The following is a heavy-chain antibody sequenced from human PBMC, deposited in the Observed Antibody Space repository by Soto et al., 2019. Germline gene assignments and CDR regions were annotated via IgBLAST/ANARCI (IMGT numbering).Heavy chain of an antibody. Sequence: ASVKVFFKASGGTFSSYSISWVRQAPGQWLELMGGIIPIFGTANYAQKFQGRVTITADESTSTAYMELSSLRSEDTAVYYCARSESSGSCHYCFDYWGHGILVTDSS. CDR2: IIPIFGTA. CDR1: GGTFSSYS. J-gene: IGHJ4*01. D-gene: IGHD3-10*01. CDR3: ARSESSGSCHYCFDY. V-gene: IGHV1-69*13.